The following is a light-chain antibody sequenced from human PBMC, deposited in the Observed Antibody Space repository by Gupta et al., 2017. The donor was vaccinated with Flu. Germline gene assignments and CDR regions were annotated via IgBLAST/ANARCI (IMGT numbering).Light chain of an antibody. J-gene: IGLJ3*02. V-gene: IGLV2-14*01. Sequence: QSALTQPASVSGSPGQSITISSTGTTSDIGAHNRVSWCHQHPGKAPKLMIYEVNNRPSGVSNRFSGSKSGKTASLTISGLQAEDEADYYCTSFTSSSTWVFGGGTKLTVL. CDR3: TSFTSSSTWV. CDR1: TSDIGAHNR. CDR2: EVN.